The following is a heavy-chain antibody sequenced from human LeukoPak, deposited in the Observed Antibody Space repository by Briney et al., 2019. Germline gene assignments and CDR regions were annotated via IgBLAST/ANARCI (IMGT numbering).Heavy chain of an antibody. CDR2: ISLTGET. J-gene: IGHJ4*02. CDR1: VGSISSTNW. CDR3: SRESGAFCRFGY. D-gene: IGHD1-26*01. V-gene: IGHV4-4*02. Sequence: PSETLSLTRGVSVGSISSTNWRSWVRQPPGQGLEWIGEISLTGETNYNPSLNGRVTMSLDESRNQLPLDLTSVTAADTAIYYCSRESGAFCRFGYWGQGTLVIVPP.